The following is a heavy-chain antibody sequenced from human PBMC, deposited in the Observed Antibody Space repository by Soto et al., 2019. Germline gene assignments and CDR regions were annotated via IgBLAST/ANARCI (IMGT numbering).Heavy chain of an antibody. CDR2: ISGFGGST. CDR1: GFTFSSYA. D-gene: IGHD3-9*01. CDR3: AKDQSNFDWPH. Sequence: GGSLRLSCAASGFTFSSYAMSWVPQAPGKGLEWVSAISGFGGSTYYADSVKGRFTISRDNSKNTLYLQMNSLRAEDTAVYYCAKDQSNFDWPHWGQGTLVTVSS. V-gene: IGHV3-23*01. J-gene: IGHJ4*02.